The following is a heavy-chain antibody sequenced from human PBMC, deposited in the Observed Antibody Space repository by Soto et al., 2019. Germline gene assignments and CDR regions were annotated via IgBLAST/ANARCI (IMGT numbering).Heavy chain of an antibody. J-gene: IGHJ5*02. Sequence: SSETLSLTCAVSGDSMSSTNWWSWVRQPPGKGLEWIGEIYHSGSTNYNPSLKSRVTISVDKSKDQFSLKLSSVTAADTAMYYCARGAAATKHWFDPWGQGTLVTVSS. CDR1: GDSMSSTNW. D-gene: IGHD6-13*01. V-gene: IGHV4-4*02. CDR3: ARGAAATKHWFDP. CDR2: IYHSGST.